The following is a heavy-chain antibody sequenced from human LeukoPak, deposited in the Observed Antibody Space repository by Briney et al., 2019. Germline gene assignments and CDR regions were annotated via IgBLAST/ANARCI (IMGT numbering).Heavy chain of an antibody. CDR2: INTNSGGT. D-gene: IGHD3-22*01. CDR3: ARDSTLVPKCYYDSSGYYRCFDY. CDR1: GYTFTGYY. V-gene: IGHV1-2*06. J-gene: IGHJ4*02. Sequence: GASVKVSCKASGYTFTGYYMHWVRQAPGQGLEWMGRINTNSGGTNYAQKFQGGVTMTRDTSISTAYMELSRLRSDDTAVYYCARDSTLVPKCYYDSSGYYRCFDYWGQGTLVTVSS.